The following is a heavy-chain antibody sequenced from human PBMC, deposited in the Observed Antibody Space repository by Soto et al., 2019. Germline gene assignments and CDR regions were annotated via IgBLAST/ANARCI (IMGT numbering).Heavy chain of an antibody. CDR2: ITPSGSYV. CDR1: GFTFSRNT. J-gene: IGHJ6*02. CDR3: VKDEGIEAMDV. V-gene: IGHV3-21*01. D-gene: IGHD3-3*02. Sequence: GSLRLSCVTSGFTFSRNTMNWVRQAPGKGLEWVASITPSGSYVYYADSVKGRFSASRDNAKNSLSLQMDSLRPDDTAIYFCVKDEGIEAMDVWGQGTTVTVSS.